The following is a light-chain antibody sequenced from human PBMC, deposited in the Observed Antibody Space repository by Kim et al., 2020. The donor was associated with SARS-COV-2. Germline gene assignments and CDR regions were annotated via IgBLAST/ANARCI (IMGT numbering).Light chain of an antibody. V-gene: IGKV1-5*03. Sequence: DIQMTQSPSTLSASVGDSVTITCRASQSIGSWLAWYQQKPGKAPNLLIHKASSLESGVPSSFSGSGSGTEFTLTISSLQPDDFATYYCQQYNSYSGTFGKGTKVDIK. CDR2: KAS. CDR3: QQYNSYSGT. J-gene: IGKJ1*01. CDR1: QSIGSW.